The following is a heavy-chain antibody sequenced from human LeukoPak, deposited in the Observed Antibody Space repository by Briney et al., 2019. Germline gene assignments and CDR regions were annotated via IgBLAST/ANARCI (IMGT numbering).Heavy chain of an antibody. V-gene: IGHV4-39*01. Sequence: SETLSLTCTVSGGSISSGSYYCGWIRQPPGKGLEWIGSIYYSGSTYYNPSLKSRVTISVDTSKNQFSLKLSSVTAADTAVYYCARNPTTVVTYSTDYYYMDVWGKGTTVTVSS. CDR1: GGSISSGSYY. D-gene: IGHD4-23*01. CDR2: IYYSGST. CDR3: ARNPTTVVTYSTDYYYMDV. J-gene: IGHJ6*03.